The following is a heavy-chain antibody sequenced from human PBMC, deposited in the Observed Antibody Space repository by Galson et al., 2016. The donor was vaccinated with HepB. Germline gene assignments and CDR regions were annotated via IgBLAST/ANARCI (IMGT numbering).Heavy chain of an antibody. CDR2: TFYRSKWNS. V-gene: IGHV6-1*01. J-gene: IGHJ6*02. CDR3: TRGYMQTGMNV. D-gene: IGHD3-16*02. Sequence: CAISGDSVSSNSAAWSWVRQSPSRGLEWLGRTFYRSKWNSEYSASVKSRIIFNADTSKNQFPLQLDSITPADAAAYFCTRGYMQTGMNVWGQGTTVIVSS. CDR1: GDSVSSNSAA.